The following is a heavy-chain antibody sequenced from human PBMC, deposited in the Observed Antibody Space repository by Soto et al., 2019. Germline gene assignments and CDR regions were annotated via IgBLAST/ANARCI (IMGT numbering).Heavy chain of an antibody. J-gene: IGHJ6*02. V-gene: IGHV1-69*13. Sequence: SVKVSCKASGSTFTSCGISWVRQAPGQGLEWMGGIIPIFGTANYAQKFQGRVTITADESTSTAYMELSSLRSEDTAVYYCARMSPQARYYYGMDVWGQGTTVTVSS. CDR3: ARMSPQARYYYGMDV. CDR2: IIPIFGTA. CDR1: GSTFTSCG.